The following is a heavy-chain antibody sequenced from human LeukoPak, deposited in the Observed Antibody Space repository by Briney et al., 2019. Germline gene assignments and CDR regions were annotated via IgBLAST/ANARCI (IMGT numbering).Heavy chain of an antibody. V-gene: IGHV3-30*03. Sequence: GGSLRLSCAASGFTFSSYVMHWVRQAPGRGLEWVAVISDDGNNKYYADSVTGRFTISRDNSKNTLYLQMKSLRAEDTAVYYCARDIVATGGRYFDHWGQGTLVIVSS. CDR1: GFTFSSYV. D-gene: IGHD3-16*02. CDR3: ARDIVATGGRYFDH. J-gene: IGHJ4*02. CDR2: ISDDGNNK.